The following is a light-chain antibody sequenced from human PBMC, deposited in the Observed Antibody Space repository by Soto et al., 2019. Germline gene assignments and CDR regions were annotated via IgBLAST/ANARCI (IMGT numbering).Light chain of an antibody. CDR3: QSYDSSLSGVV. Sequence: QAVVTQPPSVSGAPGQRVTISCTGSGSNIGAGYDVHWYQQLPGTGPKLLIYGNSNRPSGVPDRFSGSKSGTSASLAITGLQAEDEADYYCQSYDSSLSGVVFGGGTKLTVL. CDR2: GNS. J-gene: IGLJ2*01. V-gene: IGLV1-40*01. CDR1: GSNIGAGYD.